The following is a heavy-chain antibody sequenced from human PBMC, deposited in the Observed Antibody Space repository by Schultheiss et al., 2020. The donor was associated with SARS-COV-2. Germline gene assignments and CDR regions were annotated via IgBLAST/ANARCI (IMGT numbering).Heavy chain of an antibody. D-gene: IGHD6-19*01. CDR2: ISSSSSYI. CDR3: ARDEGVGDPEAVAAFDY. Sequence: GGSLRLSCAASGFTFSSYAMHWVRQAPGKGLEWVSSISSSSSYIYYADSVKGRFTISRDNAKNSLYLQMNSLRAEDTAVYYCARDEGVGDPEAVAAFDYWGQGTLVTVSS. J-gene: IGHJ4*02. V-gene: IGHV3-21*01. CDR1: GFTFSSYA.